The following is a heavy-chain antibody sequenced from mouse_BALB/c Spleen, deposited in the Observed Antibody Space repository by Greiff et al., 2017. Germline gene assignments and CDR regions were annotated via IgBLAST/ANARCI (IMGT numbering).Heavy chain of an antibody. Sequence: QVQLQQSGAELVRPGSSVKISCKASGYAFSSYWMNWVKQRPGQGLEWIGQIYPGDGDTNYNGKFKGKATLTADKSYSTAYMQLSNLTSEDSAVYFCARFGYAMDYWGQGTSVTVSA. CDR1: GYAFSSYW. V-gene: IGHV1-80*01. CDR2: IYPGDGDT. J-gene: IGHJ4*01. CDR3: ARFGYAMDY. D-gene: IGHD3-1*01.